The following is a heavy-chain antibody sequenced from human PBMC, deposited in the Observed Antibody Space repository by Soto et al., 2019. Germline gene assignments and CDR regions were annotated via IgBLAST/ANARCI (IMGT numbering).Heavy chain of an antibody. CDR3: ARDYY. J-gene: IGHJ4*02. CDR2: IWYDGSNK. Sequence: GGSLRVSFAASWFTFQSVGMHWVRQAPGKGLEWVAVIWYDGSNKYYEDSVKGRFTISRDNSKNTLYLQMNSLRAEDTAVYYCARDYYWGQGTLVTVSS. V-gene: IGHV3-33*01. CDR1: WFTFQSVG.